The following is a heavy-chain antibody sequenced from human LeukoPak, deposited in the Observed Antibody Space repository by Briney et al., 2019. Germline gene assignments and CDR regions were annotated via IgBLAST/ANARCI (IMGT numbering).Heavy chain of an antibody. CDR2: ITSLGTHT. Sequence: GGSLRLSCAASGFNFSQYSMTWVRQAPGKGLQWVSSITSLGTHTYYADSVKGRVTISRDNANSSLLLQMNSLRGEDTAVYYCARIFLTYSGYDLNFFDSWGQGALVTVSP. CDR3: ARIFLTYSGYDLNFFDS. CDR1: GFNFSQYS. J-gene: IGHJ4*02. V-gene: IGHV3-21*06. D-gene: IGHD5-12*01.